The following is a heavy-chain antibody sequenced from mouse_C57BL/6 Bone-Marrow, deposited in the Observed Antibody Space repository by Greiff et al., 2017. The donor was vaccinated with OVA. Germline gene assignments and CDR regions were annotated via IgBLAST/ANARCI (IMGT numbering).Heavy chain of an antibody. CDR2: ISSGGSYT. CDR1: GFTFSSYG. D-gene: IGHD2-2*01. Sequence: EVQRVESGGDLVKPGGSLKLSCAASGFTFSSYGMSWVRQTPDKRLEWVATISSGGSYTYYPDSVKGRFTISRDNAKNTLYLQMSSLKSEDTAMYYCARQTTMVTHFDYWGQGTTLTVSS. V-gene: IGHV5-6*01. J-gene: IGHJ2*01. CDR3: ARQTTMVTHFDY.